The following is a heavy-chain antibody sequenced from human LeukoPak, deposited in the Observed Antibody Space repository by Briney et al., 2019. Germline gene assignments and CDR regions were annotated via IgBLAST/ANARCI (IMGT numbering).Heavy chain of an antibody. Sequence: PGGSLRLSCAASGFTFSSYSMNWVRQAPGKGLEWVSYISSSSSTIYYADSVKGRFTISRDNSKNTLYLQMNSLRAEDTAVYYCAKEPLYSGYEDVDYWGQGTLVTVSS. CDR2: ISSSSSTI. CDR3: AKEPLYSGYEDVDY. D-gene: IGHD5-12*01. CDR1: GFTFSSYS. V-gene: IGHV3-48*01. J-gene: IGHJ4*02.